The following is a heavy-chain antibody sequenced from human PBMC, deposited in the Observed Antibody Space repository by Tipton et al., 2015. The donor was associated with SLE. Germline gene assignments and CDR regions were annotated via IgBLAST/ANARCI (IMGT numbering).Heavy chain of an antibody. V-gene: IGHV1-18*01. CDR2: ISAYNGNT. J-gene: IGHJ5*02. CDR1: GYTFTRYG. D-gene: IGHD3-22*01. CDR3: ATSNYDSSGPNWFDP. Sequence: QVQLVQSGTEVKKPGASVRVSCKASGYTFTRYGISWVRQAPGQGLEWMGWISAYNGNTNYAQKLQGRVTMTTDTSTSTAYMELRSLRSDDTAVYYCATSNYDSSGPNWFDPWGQGTLVTVSS.